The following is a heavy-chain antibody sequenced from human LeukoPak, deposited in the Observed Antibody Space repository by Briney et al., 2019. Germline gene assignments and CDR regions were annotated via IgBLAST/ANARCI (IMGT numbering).Heavy chain of an antibody. V-gene: IGHV3-74*01. J-gene: IGHJ4*02. D-gene: IGHD3-10*01. CDR3: ARGMTYYFGSEKLDY. Sequence: PGGSLRLSCVASGFSFSDYWMHWVRQVPGKGLVWVSRINTDGSTTDYADSVKGRFTISRDNAKNTLYLQMNSLRAEDTAAYYCARGMTYYFGSEKLDYWGQGALVTVSS. CDR2: INTDGSTT. CDR1: GFSFSDYW.